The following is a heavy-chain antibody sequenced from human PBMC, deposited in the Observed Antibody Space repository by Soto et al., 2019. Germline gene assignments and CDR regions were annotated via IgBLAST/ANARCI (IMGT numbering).Heavy chain of an antibody. CDR2: IYYTGSA. CDR3: ARSIVGGNSRQGLGY. Sequence: SETLSLTCTVSGGSISSGGFYWSWIRQRPGKALEWMGYIYYTGSAFYNPSLNSRLALSVDTSQNQFSLKLSSVTAADTAVYYCARSIVGGNSRQGLGYWGQGTLVTVSS. V-gene: IGHV4-31*02. D-gene: IGHD1-26*01. J-gene: IGHJ4*02. CDR1: GGSISSGGFY.